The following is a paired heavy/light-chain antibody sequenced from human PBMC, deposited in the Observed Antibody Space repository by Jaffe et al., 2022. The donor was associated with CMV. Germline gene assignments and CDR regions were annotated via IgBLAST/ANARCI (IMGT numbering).Light chain of an antibody. CDR3: QQSYSPPLT. CDR1: QSISSY. Sequence: DIQMTQSPSSLSASVGDRVTITCRASQSISSYLNWYQQKPGKAPKLLIYAASSLQSGVPSRFSGSGSGTDFTLTISSLQPEDFATYYCQQSYSPPLTFGQGTKVEIK. V-gene: IGKV1-39*01. CDR2: AAS. J-gene: IGKJ1*01.
Heavy chain of an antibody. CDR3: ARITGIAAAVPPASYYYYGMDV. J-gene: IGHJ6*02. CDR2: IDWDDDK. D-gene: IGHD6-13*01. Sequence: QVTLRESGPALVKPTQTLTLTCTFSGFSLSTSGMCVSWIRQPPGKALEWLALIDWDDDKYYSTSLKTRLTISKDTSKNQVVLTMTNMDPVDTATYYCARITGIAAAVPPASYYYYGMDVWGQGTTVTVSS. CDR1: GFSLSTSGMC. V-gene: IGHV2-70*01.